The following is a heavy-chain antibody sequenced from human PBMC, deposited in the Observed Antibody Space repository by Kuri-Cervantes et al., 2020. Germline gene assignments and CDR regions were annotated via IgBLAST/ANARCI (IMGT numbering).Heavy chain of an antibody. Sequence: GESLKISCAASGFTFSSYSMNWVRQAPGKGLEWVSYISSSSSTIYYADSVKGRFTISRDNAKNSLYLQMNSLRDEDTAVYYCARDRPYSSSWYYFDYWGQGTLVTVSS. D-gene: IGHD6-13*01. CDR2: ISSSSSTI. J-gene: IGHJ4*02. CDR1: GFTFSSYS. V-gene: IGHV3-48*02. CDR3: ARDRPYSSSWYYFDY.